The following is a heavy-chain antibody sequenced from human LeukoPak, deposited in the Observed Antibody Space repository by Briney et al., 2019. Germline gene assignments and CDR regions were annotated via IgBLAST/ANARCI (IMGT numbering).Heavy chain of an antibody. D-gene: IGHD1-26*01. CDR1: GYSFTSYW. CDR2: IYPGDSDT. V-gene: IGHV5-51*01. CDR3: ARQGKMGATYYDY. Sequence: GESLQISCKGSGYSFTSYWIGWVRPMPGKGLEWMGIIYPGDSDTRYSPSFQGQVTISADKSISTAYLQWSSLKASDTAMYYCARQGKMGATYYDYWGQGTLVTVSS. J-gene: IGHJ4*02.